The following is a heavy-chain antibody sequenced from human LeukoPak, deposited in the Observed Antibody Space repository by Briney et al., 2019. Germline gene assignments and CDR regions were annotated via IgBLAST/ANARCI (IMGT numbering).Heavy chain of an antibody. J-gene: IGHJ4*02. Sequence: GGSLRLSCAASGFTFTTYSMNWVRQAPGKGLEWVSSISSSSGYIYYADSMKGRFTISRDNAKNSLYLQMNSLRAEDTAVYYCARDDASLGTSFEYWGQGTLVTVSS. V-gene: IGHV3-21*01. CDR2: ISSSSGYI. D-gene: IGHD1-1*01. CDR1: GFTFTTYS. CDR3: ARDDASLGTSFEY.